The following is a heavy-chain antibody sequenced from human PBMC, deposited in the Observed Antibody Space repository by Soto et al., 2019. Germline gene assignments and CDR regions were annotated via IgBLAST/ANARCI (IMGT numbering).Heavy chain of an antibody. V-gene: IGHV3-23*01. J-gene: IGHJ4*02. D-gene: IGHD3-3*01. CDR1: GFTFSDFA. CDR3: AKMEWMDRWAYSFDY. CDR2: IYGGGNGP. Sequence: EGQVLESGGGLVQPGGSLRLSCAATGFTFSDFAMIWVRQAPGKGLEWVSRIYGGGNGPHYADTVKGRVTISRDNSKNSLYLQMNSLRADDTAGYYCAKMEWMDRWAYSFDYWGQGTLVTVSS.